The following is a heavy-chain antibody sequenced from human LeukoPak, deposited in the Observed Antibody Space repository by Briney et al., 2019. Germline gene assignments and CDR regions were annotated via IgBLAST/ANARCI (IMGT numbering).Heavy chain of an antibody. D-gene: IGHD4-23*01. V-gene: IGHV1-2*02. J-gene: IGHJ4*02. CDR1: GYTFIGYY. Sequence: ASVKVSCKASGYTFIGYYMHWVRHAPGQGLEWMGWINPNSGGTNYAQKFQGRVTMTRDTSISTAYMELSRLRSDDTAVYYCARVHGYGGNIPGFEYWGQGTLVTVSS. CDR2: INPNSGGT. CDR3: ARVHGYGGNIPGFEY.